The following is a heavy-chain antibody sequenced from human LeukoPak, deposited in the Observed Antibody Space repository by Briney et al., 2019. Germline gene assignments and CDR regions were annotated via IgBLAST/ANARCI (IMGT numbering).Heavy chain of an antibody. D-gene: IGHD4-11*01. J-gene: IGHJ6*03. CDR2: INSDGSST. Sequence: PGGSLRLSCAASGFTFSSYWMHWVRQAPGKGLVWVSRINSDGSSTSYADSVKGRFTISRDNAKNTLYLQMNSLRAEDTAVYYCAVTGPYYYYYMDVWGKGTTVTVSS. V-gene: IGHV3-74*01. CDR1: GFTFSSYW. CDR3: AVTGPYYYYYMDV.